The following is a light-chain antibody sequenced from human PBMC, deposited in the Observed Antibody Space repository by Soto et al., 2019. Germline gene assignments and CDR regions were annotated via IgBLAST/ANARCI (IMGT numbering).Light chain of an antibody. CDR1: QSVSSY. CDR2: DAS. CDR3: QPRSNWLXT. Sequence: EIVLTQSPATLSLSPGERATLSCRASQSVSSYLAWYQQKPGQAPRLLIYDASNRATGIPARFSGSGSGTDFTLTISSLEPEDFAVYYCQPRSNWLXTFXQGXKVDIK. J-gene: IGKJ1*01. V-gene: IGKV3-11*01.